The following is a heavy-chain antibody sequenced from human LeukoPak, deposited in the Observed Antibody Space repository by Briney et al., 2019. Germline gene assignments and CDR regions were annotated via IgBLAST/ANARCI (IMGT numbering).Heavy chain of an antibody. D-gene: IGHD3-16*02. CDR2: IYHSGST. CDR1: GYSISSGYY. J-gene: IGHJ3*02. V-gene: IGHV4-38-2*02. CDR3: ARDVKVKAFDI. Sequence: PSETLSLTCAVPGYSISSGYYWGWIRQPPGKGLEWIGSIYHSGSTYYNPSLKSRVTISVDTSKNQFSLKLSSVTAADTAVYYCARDVKVKAFDIWGQGTMVTVSS.